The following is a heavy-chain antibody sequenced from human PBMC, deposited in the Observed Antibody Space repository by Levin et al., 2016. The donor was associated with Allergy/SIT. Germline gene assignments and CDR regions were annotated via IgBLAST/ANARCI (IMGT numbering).Heavy chain of an antibody. D-gene: IGHD6-19*01. CDR3: AVGLGWL. CDR2: IGSSSGTI. Sequence: WIRQPPGKGLEWVSSIGSSSGTIYYADSVKGRFTIARDNANNSLFLQMISLRDEDTAVYYCAVGLGWLWGQGTLVTVSS. V-gene: IGHV3-48*02. J-gene: IGHJ4*02.